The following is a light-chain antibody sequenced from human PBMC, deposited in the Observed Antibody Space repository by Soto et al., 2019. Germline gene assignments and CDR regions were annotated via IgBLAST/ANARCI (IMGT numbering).Light chain of an antibody. V-gene: IGLV1-40*01. J-gene: IGLJ1*01. CDR2: ENN. Sequence: QSVLTQPPSVSEAPGQRVTISCTGSSSNIGAGYEAHWYQQVPGTAPKLLIYENNNRPSGVPDRFSGSKSGTSASLAITGLQAEDEGEYYCQSYGSSLSGYVFGTGTKVTVL. CDR3: QSYGSSLSGYV. CDR1: SSNIGAGYE.